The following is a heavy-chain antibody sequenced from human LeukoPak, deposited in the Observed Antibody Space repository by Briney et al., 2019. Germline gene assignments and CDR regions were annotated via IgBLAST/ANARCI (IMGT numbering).Heavy chain of an antibody. J-gene: IGHJ4*02. V-gene: IGHV4-59*01. D-gene: IGHD5-18*01. CDR1: VGSISGYY. CDR2: IHYSGNT. Sequence: PSETLSLTCTVSVGSISGYYWNWIRQPPGKGLEWIGHIHYSGNTNYNPSLKSRVTISVDTSKNQFSLKLSSVTAADTAVYYCAGQSGYSSGNYYFDYWGPGTLVTVSS. CDR3: AGQSGYSSGNYYFDY.